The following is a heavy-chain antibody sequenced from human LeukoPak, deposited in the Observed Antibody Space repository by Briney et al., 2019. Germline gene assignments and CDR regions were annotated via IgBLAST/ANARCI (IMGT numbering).Heavy chain of an antibody. V-gene: IGHV4-61*01. Sequence: KPSETLSLTCTVSGGSVSSGSYYWSWIRQPPGKVLEWIGYIYYNGSTNYNPSLKSRVTISVDTSKHQFSLKLSSVTAADTAVYYCARWYYYDSSGYYRAEYFQHWGQGTLVTVSS. D-gene: IGHD3-22*01. J-gene: IGHJ1*01. CDR1: GGSVSSGSYY. CDR3: ARWYYYDSSGYYRAEYFQH. CDR2: IYYNGST.